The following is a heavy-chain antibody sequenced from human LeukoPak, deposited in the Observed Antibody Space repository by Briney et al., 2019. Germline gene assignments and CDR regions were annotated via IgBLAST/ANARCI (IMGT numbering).Heavy chain of an antibody. V-gene: IGHV1-69*13. Sequence: GASVKVSCKASGGTFSSYAISWVRQAPGQGLEWMGGIISIFGTANYAQKFQGRVTITADESTSTAYMELSSLRSEDTAVYYCARDQAGGYSYGLYYYYGMDVWGQGTTVTVSS. CDR2: IISIFGTA. CDR1: GGTFSSYA. D-gene: IGHD5-18*01. J-gene: IGHJ6*02. CDR3: ARDQAGGYSYGLYYYYGMDV.